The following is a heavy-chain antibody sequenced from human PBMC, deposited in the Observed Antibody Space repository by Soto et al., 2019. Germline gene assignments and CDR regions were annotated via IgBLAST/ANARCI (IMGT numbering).Heavy chain of an antibody. D-gene: IGHD3-10*01. CDR3: ARDHLESGSMVRGVIADAFDI. Sequence: GGSLRLSCAASGFVFSDFQFNCFRQAPFGGLEWLSSITGTSAFTEYAESIEGRFTISRDNPNKLLFLHMDNLRSEDTAVYYCARDHLESGSMVRGVIADAFDIWGQGTMVTVSS. CDR1: GFVFSDFQ. CDR2: ITGTSAFT. V-gene: IGHV3-21*04. J-gene: IGHJ3*02.